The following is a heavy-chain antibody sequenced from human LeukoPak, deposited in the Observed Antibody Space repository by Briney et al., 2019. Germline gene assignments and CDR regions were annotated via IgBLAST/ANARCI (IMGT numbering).Heavy chain of an antibody. CDR2: IYASGST. Sequence: PSETLSLTCTVSGASITSYYWSWIRQPAGKGLEWIGRIYASGSTNYNPSLKSRVTISVDKSKNQFSLKLSSVTAADTAVYYCARDGAAGYWFDPWGQGTLVTVSS. D-gene: IGHD6-13*01. V-gene: IGHV4-4*07. CDR1: GASITSYY. CDR3: ARDGAAGYWFDP. J-gene: IGHJ5*02.